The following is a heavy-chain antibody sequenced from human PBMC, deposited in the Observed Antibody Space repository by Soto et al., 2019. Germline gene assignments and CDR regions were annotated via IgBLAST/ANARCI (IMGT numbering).Heavy chain of an antibody. V-gene: IGHV6-1*01. D-gene: IGHD3-16*01. CDR3: ARDVDWGIGSPEDDAFDI. J-gene: IGHJ3*02. CDR1: GDSVSSNSAA. Sequence: SQTLSLTCAISGDSVSSNSAAWNWIRQSPSRGLEWLGRTYYRSKWYNDYAVSVKSRITINPDTSKNQFSLQLNSVTPEDTAVYYCARDVDWGIGSPEDDAFDIWGQGTMVTVS. CDR2: TYYRSKWYN.